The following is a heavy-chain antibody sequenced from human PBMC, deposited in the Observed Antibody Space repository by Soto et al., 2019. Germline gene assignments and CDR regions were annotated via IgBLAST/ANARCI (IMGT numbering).Heavy chain of an antibody. CDR3: ARGHVVVPAAIPLYNWFDP. D-gene: IGHD2-2*01. CDR1: GGSISSGGYY. CDR2: IYYSGST. Sequence: QVQLQESGPGLVKPSQTLSLTCTVSGGSISSGGYYWSWIRQHPGKGLEWIGYIYYSGSTYYNPSLKSQVTISVDTSKNQFSLKLSSVTAADTAVYYCARGHVVVPAAIPLYNWFDPWGQGTLVTVSS. V-gene: IGHV4-31*01. J-gene: IGHJ5*02.